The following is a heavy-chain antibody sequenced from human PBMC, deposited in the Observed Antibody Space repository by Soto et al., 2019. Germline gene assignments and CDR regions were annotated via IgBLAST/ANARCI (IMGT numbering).Heavy chain of an antibody. CDR2: IKQDGSET. J-gene: IGHJ4*02. CDR1: GFTFTNYR. CDR3: ARSYGTGFLSGC. Sequence: EVHLVESGGGLVRPGESLRLSCAASGFTFTNYRMSWLRQAPGKGLEWVANIKQDGSETRYVDSVKGRFTISRDNARNSLFLQMNSLRAEDTAIYYCARSYGTGFLSGCWGQGTLVTVST. D-gene: IGHD3-10*01. V-gene: IGHV3-7*01.